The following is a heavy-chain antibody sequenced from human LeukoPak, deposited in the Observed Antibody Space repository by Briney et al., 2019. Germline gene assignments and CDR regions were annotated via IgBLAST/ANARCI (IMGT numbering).Heavy chain of an antibody. V-gene: IGHV3-48*02. D-gene: IGHD7-27*01. Sequence: GGSLRLSCAASGFTFSFYSTNWIRQAPGKGLEWVSYISSSSSTIYYADSVKGRFTISRDNAKNSLYLQMNSLRDEDTAVYFCTRDQTGDFWGQGTLVTVSS. J-gene: IGHJ4*02. CDR3: TRDQTGDF. CDR1: GFTFSFYS. CDR2: ISSSSSTI.